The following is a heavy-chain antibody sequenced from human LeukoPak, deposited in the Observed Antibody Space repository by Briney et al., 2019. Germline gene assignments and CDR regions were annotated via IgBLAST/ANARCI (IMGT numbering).Heavy chain of an antibody. CDR3: VRDNRSYNFDY. D-gene: IGHD1-26*01. V-gene: IGHV3-74*01. CDR2: IKSDGSST. CDR1: GFTFSRYW. Sequence: GGSLRLSCAASGFTFSRYWMHWVRQAPGKGLVWVSCIKSDGSSTSIADSAKGRFTISRDNAKNTVYLQMNSLRAEDTAVYYCVRDNRSYNFDYWGQATLVTVSS. J-gene: IGHJ4*02.